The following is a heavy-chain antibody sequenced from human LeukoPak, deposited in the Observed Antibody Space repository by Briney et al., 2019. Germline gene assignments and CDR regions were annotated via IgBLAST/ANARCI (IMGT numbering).Heavy chain of an antibody. CDR3: VRLLDNDSSGDPDTFDM. Sequence: SETLSLTCTVSGGSISGHYWSWIRQPPGKGLEWIGYRHYSGKTYYSSSLRSRVTISVDTSKNHFSLKLTSMIAADTAVYYCVRLLDNDSSGDPDTFDMWGQGAMVTVSS. CDR2: RHYSGKT. V-gene: IGHV4-59*11. J-gene: IGHJ3*02. CDR1: GGSISGHY. D-gene: IGHD3-22*01.